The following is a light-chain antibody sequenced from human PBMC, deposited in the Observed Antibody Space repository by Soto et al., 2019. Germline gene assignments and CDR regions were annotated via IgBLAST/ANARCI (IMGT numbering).Light chain of an antibody. Sequence: QSVLTQPPSASGSPGQSVTISCTGASSDIGSYNFVSWYQQHPDKAPKLLIYDVTQPPSGVPDRFSGSKSGNTASLTVSGLLAEDEAEYYCTSYAGSNFPVVFGGGTKVTVL. CDR3: TSYAGSNFPVV. J-gene: IGLJ2*01. CDR2: DVT. V-gene: IGLV2-8*01. CDR1: SSDIGSYNF.